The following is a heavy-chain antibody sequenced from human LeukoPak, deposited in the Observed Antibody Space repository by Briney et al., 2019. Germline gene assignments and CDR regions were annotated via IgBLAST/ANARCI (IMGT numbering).Heavy chain of an antibody. Sequence: ASVKVSCKASGYTFTGYYMHWVRQAPGQGLEWMGWINPNSGGTNYAQKFQGRVTMTRDTSISTAYMELSRLRSDDTAVYYCARLIAHDYDSSGYYYYFDYWGQGTLVTVSS. J-gene: IGHJ4*02. D-gene: IGHD3-22*01. CDR3: ARLIAHDYDSSGYYYYFDY. CDR1: GYTFTGYY. V-gene: IGHV1-2*02. CDR2: INPNSGGT.